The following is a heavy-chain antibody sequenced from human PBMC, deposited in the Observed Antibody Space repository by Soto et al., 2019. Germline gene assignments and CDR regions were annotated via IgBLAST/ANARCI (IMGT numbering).Heavy chain of an antibody. V-gene: IGHV3-30*18. Sequence: GGSLRLSCAASGFTFISYGMHLVRQAPGKGLEGVAVISYDGSNKYYADSVKGRFTISRDKSKNTLYLQMNSLRAEDTAVYYCAKDPIQLWLTAPIYYYYYGMDVWRQGTTVTVSS. D-gene: IGHD5-18*01. J-gene: IGHJ6*02. CDR1: GFTFISYG. CDR3: AKDPIQLWLTAPIYYYYYGMDV. CDR2: ISYDGSNK.